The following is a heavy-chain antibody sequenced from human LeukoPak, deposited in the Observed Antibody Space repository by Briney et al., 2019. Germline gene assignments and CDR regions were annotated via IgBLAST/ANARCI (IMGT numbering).Heavy chain of an antibody. CDR1: GGSISSYY. CDR3: ARLGIGEMATMAHYYCYGMDV. V-gene: IGHV4-59*08. Sequence: SETLSLTCTVSGGSISSYYWSWIRQPPGKGLEWIGYIYYSGSTNYNPSLKSRVTISVDTSKNQFSLKLSSVTAADTAVYYCARLGIGEMATMAHYYCYGMDVWGQGTTVTVSS. D-gene: IGHD5-24*01. J-gene: IGHJ6*02. CDR2: IYYSGST.